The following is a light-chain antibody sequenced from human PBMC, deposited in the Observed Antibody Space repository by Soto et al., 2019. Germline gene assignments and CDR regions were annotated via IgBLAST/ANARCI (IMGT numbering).Light chain of an antibody. J-gene: IGKJ1*01. V-gene: IGKV3-20*01. CDR1: QDVASTY. CDR2: GAS. Sequence: IVLTQSPDTLSLSPGERATLSCRASQDVASTYLAWYQQKPGQAPRLLIYGASGRAAGVAERFSGSGPGTQFTLTISRLEPEDFAVYYCQYYDSSRTFAQGTRVEI. CDR3: QYYDSSRT.